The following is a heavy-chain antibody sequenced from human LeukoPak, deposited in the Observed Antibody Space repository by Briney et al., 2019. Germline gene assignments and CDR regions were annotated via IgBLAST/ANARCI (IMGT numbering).Heavy chain of an antibody. Sequence: PSETLSLTCSVSGGSITSYAWWSWVRQPPGKGLEWIGEIHLNGITNSNPSLKSRVTMSIDKSKNQLSLNLRSVTAADTAVYYCARVISSAWRQMDLWGQGSPVTVSS. CDR2: IHLNGIT. V-gene: IGHV4-4*02. D-gene: IGHD3-22*01. J-gene: IGHJ5*02. CDR1: GGSITSYAW. CDR3: ARVISSAWRQMDL.